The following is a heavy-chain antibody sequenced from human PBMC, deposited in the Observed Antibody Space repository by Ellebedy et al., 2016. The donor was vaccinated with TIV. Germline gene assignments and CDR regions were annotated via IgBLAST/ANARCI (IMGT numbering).Heavy chain of an antibody. J-gene: IGHJ6*02. CDR3: ARGVGQYCSGGSCNRHYYYYGMDV. Sequence: MPSETLSLTCTVSGGSIDSNYWSWIRQPPGKGLEWIGYIHYSGSISYNPSLRSRVTISLERPKNRFSLRLSSVTAADTAVYYCARGVGQYCSGGSCNRHYYYYGMDVWGHGTTVTVS. D-gene: IGHD2-15*01. V-gene: IGHV4-59*01. CDR1: GGSIDSNY. CDR2: IHYSGSI.